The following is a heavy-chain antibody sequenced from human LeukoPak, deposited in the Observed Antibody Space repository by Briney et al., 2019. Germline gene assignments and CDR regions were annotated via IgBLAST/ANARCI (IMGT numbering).Heavy chain of an antibody. CDR3: ARGSTQLWTYFDY. CDR1: GYTFTGSY. D-gene: IGHD5-18*01. V-gene: IGHV1-2*02. Sequence: ASVKVSCKPSGYTFTGSYIHWVRQAPGQGLEWMGWINPNSGGTNYAQKFQGRVTMTRDTSISTAYMELSRLTSDDTAVYYCARGSTQLWTYFDYWGQGTLVTVSS. CDR2: INPNSGGT. J-gene: IGHJ4*02.